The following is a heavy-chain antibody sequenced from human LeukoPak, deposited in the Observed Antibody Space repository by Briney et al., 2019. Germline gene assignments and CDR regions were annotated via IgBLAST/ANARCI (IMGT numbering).Heavy chain of an antibody. CDR2: IYTSGST. CDR1: GGSVSSGNYY. J-gene: IGHJ6*03. Sequence: PSQTLSLTCTVSGGSVSSGNYYWTWIRQPAGKGLEWIGRIYTSGSTNYNPSLKSRVTISIDASKNQFSLRLTSVTAADTAVYYCARHDWSSTSSYYSYYYMDVWGKGTTVTVSS. V-gene: IGHV4-61*02. D-gene: IGHD2-2*01. CDR3: ARHDWSSTSSYYSYYYMDV.